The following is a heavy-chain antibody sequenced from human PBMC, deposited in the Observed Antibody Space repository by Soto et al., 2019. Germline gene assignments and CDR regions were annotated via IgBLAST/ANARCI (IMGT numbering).Heavy chain of an antibody. D-gene: IGHD3-10*01. CDR2: IFSGGST. CDR1: GFTVSSNY. J-gene: IGHJ4*02. V-gene: IGHV3-66*01. CDR3: ARDLWGVRAKGFDY. Sequence: GGSLRLSCAASGFTVSSNYMNWVRQAPGKGLEWVAVIFSGGSTYYADSVKGRFTISRDNSKNTLYLQMNSLRAEDTAVYYCARDLWGVRAKGFDYWGQGTAVTVSS.